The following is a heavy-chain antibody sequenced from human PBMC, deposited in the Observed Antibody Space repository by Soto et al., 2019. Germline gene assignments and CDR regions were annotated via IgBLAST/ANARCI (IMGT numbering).Heavy chain of an antibody. Sequence: EVQLVESGGGLVQPGRSLRLSCATSGFTIDDYAMHWVQQVPGKGLEWVSGITWNSGSIGYADSVKGRFTISRDNAKNPLYLQMNSLRAEDTALSYCAKDSGRDGYTPFDYWGQGTLVTVSS. V-gene: IGHV3-9*01. D-gene: IGHD5-12*01. J-gene: IGHJ4*02. CDR3: AKDSGRDGYTPFDY. CDR2: ITWNSGSI. CDR1: GFTIDDYA.